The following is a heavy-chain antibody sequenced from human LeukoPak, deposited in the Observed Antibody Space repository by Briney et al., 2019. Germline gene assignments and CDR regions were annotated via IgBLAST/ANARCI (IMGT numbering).Heavy chain of an antibody. CDR3: AGSAAGTMGSFDY. J-gene: IGHJ4*02. CDR1: GYTFTSYY. CDR2: MNPDSGNT. D-gene: IGHD6-13*01. V-gene: IGHV1-8*03. Sequence: ASVKVSCKASGYTFTSYYIHWVRQAPGQGLEWMGWMNPDSGNTGYAQKFQGRVTITRNTSISTAYMELSSLRSEDTAVYYCAGSAAGTMGSFDYWGQGTLVTVSS.